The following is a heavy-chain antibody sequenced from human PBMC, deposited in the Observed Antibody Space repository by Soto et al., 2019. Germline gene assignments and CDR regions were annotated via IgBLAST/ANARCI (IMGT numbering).Heavy chain of an antibody. CDR1: GFTFSSYA. V-gene: IGHV3-23*01. CDR2: ISGSGGST. CDR3: GKNGKWFGESLYYYGMDV. D-gene: IGHD3-10*01. Sequence: ESGGGLVQPGGSLRLSCAASGFTFSSYAMSWVRQAPGKGLEWVSAISGSGGSTYYADSVKGRFTISRDNSKNTLYLQMNSLRAEDTAVYYCGKNGKWFGESLYYYGMDVWGQGTTVTVSS. J-gene: IGHJ6*02.